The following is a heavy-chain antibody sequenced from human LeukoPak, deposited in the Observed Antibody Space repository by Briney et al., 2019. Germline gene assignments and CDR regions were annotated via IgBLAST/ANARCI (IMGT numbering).Heavy chain of an antibody. CDR1: GFTFDDYA. J-gene: IGHJ4*02. CDR2: INWNGGST. Sequence: GGSLRLSCAASGFTFDDYAMHWVRQAPGKGLEWVSGINWNGGSTGYADSVKGRFTISRDNAKNSLYLQMNSLRAEDTALYSCARVDDSSGYNFDYWGQGTLVTVSS. CDR3: ARVDDSSGYNFDY. D-gene: IGHD3-22*01. V-gene: IGHV3-20*04.